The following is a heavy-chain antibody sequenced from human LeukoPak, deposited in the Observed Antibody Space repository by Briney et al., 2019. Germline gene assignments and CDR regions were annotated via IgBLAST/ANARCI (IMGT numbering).Heavy chain of an antibody. CDR2: IYYSGST. D-gene: IGHD3/OR15-3a*01. Sequence: PSETLSLTCTVSGGSISSSSYYWGWIRQPPGKGLEWIGNIYYSGSTYYNPSLKSRVTISVDTSKNQLYLRLSSVTAADTAVYYCAKEAPTDYAFDIWGQGTMVTVS. CDR1: GGSISSSSYY. CDR3: AKEAPTDYAFDI. J-gene: IGHJ3*02. V-gene: IGHV4-39*07.